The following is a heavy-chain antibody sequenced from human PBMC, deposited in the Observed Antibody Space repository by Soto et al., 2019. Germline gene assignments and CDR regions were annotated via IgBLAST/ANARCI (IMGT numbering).Heavy chain of an antibody. D-gene: IGHD3-3*01. V-gene: IGHV1-18*01. CDR2: ISAYNGNT. CDR1: GYTFTSYG. CDR3: ARVGPYDFWSGPDAFDI. J-gene: IGHJ3*02. Sequence: ASVKVSCKASGYTFTSYGMSWVRQAPGEGLEWMGWISAYNGNTNYAQKLQGRVTMTTDTSTSTAYMELRSLRSDDTAVYYCARVGPYDFWSGPDAFDIWGQGTMVTVS.